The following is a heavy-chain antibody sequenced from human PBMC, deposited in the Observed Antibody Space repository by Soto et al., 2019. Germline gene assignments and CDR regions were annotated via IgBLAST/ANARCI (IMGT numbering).Heavy chain of an antibody. Sequence: EVQLLESGGGLVQPGGSLRLSCAASGFTFSSYAMRWVRQAPGKGLEWVSAISGSGGSTYYADSVKGRFTISRDNSKNTLYLQMNILRAEDTAVYYCASDYSNLSDYWGQGTLVTVSS. J-gene: IGHJ4*02. D-gene: IGHD4-4*01. CDR2: ISGSGGST. CDR1: GFTFSSYA. V-gene: IGHV3-23*01. CDR3: ASDYSNLSDY.